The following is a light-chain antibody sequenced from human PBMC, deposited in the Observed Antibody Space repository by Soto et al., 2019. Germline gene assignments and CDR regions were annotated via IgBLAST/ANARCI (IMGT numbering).Light chain of an antibody. Sequence: QSALTQPASVSGSPGQSITISCTGTSSDVGGYNYVSWYQQHPGKAPKLMIYDVSNRPSGVSNRFSGSKSGNTASLTISGLQAEDEDDYYCSSYTSSSTLLYVCGPGTKLTVL. J-gene: IGLJ1*01. CDR3: SSYTSSSTLLYV. V-gene: IGLV2-14*01. CDR2: DVS. CDR1: SSDVGGYNY.